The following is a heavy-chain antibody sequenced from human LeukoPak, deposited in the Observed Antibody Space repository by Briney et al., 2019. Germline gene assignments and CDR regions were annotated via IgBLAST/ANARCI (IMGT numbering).Heavy chain of an antibody. J-gene: IGHJ4*02. D-gene: IGHD3-10*01. CDR2: ISDSGSTI. CDR1: EFVFSDYY. V-gene: IGHV3-11*01. Sequence: GGSLRLSCAASEFVFSDYYMSWIRQAPGKGLEWVSYISDSGSTIYYADSVKGRFTISRDNFKNSLYLQMNGLRAEDTAVYYCAREMEGDYGSGTFFDLWGQGNMVTVSS. CDR3: AREMEGDYGSGTFFDL.